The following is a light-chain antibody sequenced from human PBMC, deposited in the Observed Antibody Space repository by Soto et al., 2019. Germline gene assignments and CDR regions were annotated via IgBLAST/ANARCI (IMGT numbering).Light chain of an antibody. CDR2: YDS. Sequence: SYELTQSPSVSVAPEKTATITCGGNNIGNKRVHWYRQKPGQAPVLLISYDSERPSGIPERFSGSNSGNTATLTISRVEAGDEADYDYQVWDIMTDNYVFGSGTKLTVL. V-gene: IGLV3-21*04. J-gene: IGLJ1*01. CDR3: QVWDIMTDNYV. CDR1: NIGNKR.